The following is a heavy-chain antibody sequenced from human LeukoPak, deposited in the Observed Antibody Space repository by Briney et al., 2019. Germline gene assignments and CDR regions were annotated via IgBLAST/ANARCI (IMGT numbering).Heavy chain of an antibody. J-gene: IGHJ4*02. CDR3: ARGGQDFWSGYYMEY. CDR1: GFTVSSNY. D-gene: IGHD3-3*01. Sequence: AGGSLRLSCAASGFTVSSNYMSWVRQAPGKGLEWVSVIYSGGGSIYYADSVKGRFTISRDNSKNTLYLQMNSLRAEDTAVYYCARGGQDFWSGYYMEYWGQGTLVTVSS. CDR2: IYSGGGSI. V-gene: IGHV3-66*01.